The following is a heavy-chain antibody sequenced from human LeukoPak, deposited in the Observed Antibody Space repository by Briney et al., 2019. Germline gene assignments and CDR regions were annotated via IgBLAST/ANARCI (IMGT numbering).Heavy chain of an antibody. CDR2: IIPIFGTA. CDR3: AREPTRGDSSSDTNFDY. D-gene: IGHD6-13*01. Sequence: GASVKVSCKASGGTFSSYAISWVRQAPGQGLEWMGGIIPIFGTANYAQKFQDRVTITADESTSTAYMELSSLRSEDTAVYYCAREPTRGDSSSDTNFDYWGQGTLVTVSS. V-gene: IGHV1-69*13. J-gene: IGHJ4*02. CDR1: GGTFSSYA.